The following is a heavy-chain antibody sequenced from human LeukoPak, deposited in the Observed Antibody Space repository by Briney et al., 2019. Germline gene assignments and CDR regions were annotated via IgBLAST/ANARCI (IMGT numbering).Heavy chain of an antibody. J-gene: IGHJ4*02. Sequence: PGGSLRLSCAGSGFTFNTYNMNWVRQAPGKGLEWVSSISSSSSYIYYADSVKGRFTISRDNAKNSLYLQMNSLRAEDTAVYYCARDRIAAVGGYFDYWGQGTLVTVSS. CDR3: ARDRIAAVGGYFDY. V-gene: IGHV3-21*01. D-gene: IGHD6-25*01. CDR2: ISSSSSYI. CDR1: GFTFNTYN.